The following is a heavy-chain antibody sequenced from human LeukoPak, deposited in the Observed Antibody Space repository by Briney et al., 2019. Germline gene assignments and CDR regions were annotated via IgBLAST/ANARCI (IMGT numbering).Heavy chain of an antibody. Sequence: GGSLRLSCAASGFTFSNAWMNWVRQAPGKGLEWVGRSRNKANGYTTEYAASVKGRFTISREDSKNSLYLQMNSLKTEDTAVYYCARVLSSSWSGTVCDYWGQGTLVTVSS. CDR1: GFTFSNAW. V-gene: IGHV3-72*01. CDR3: ARVLSSSWSGTVCDY. CDR2: SRNKANGYTT. J-gene: IGHJ4*02. D-gene: IGHD6-13*01.